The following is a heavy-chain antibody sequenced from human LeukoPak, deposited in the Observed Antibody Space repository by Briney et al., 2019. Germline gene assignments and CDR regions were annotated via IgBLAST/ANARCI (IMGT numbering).Heavy chain of an antibody. CDR1: GYSFNIYE. V-gene: IGHV1-8*01. CDR3: SRGPRFDP. Sequence: GASVTVSCRPSGYSFNIYEINWVRQAPGQGLEWMGWVNPNSGDTDYAQKFQGRLTMTRNTSISTAYMELSGLRLEDTAVYYCSRGPRFDPWGQGTQVTVSS. J-gene: IGHJ5*02. CDR2: VNPNSGDT.